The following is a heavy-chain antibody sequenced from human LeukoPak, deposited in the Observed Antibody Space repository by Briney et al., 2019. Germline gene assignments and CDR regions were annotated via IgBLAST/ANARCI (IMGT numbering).Heavy chain of an antibody. J-gene: IGHJ4*02. D-gene: IGHD6-13*01. V-gene: IGHV3-7*01. CDR3: ARGWYYRFEY. Sequence: GGSLRLSCAASGFTFSTYWMTWVRQAPGKGLEWVASIKEDGSEKYYVDSVQGRFTISRDNAKSSMYLQMNSLRAEDTGVYYCARGWYYRFEYWGQGTLVTVSS. CDR2: IKEDGSEK. CDR1: GFTFSTYW.